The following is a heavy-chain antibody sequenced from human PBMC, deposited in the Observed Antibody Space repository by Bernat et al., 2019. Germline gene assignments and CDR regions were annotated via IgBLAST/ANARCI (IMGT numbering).Heavy chain of an antibody. J-gene: IGHJ5*02. CDR2: INPNSGGT. CDR3: ARGAGYCSSTSCYYWFDP. V-gene: IGHV1-2*04. Sequence: QVQLVQSGAEVKKPGASVKVSCKASGYTFTGYYMHWVRQAPGQGLEWMGWINPNSGGTNYAQKFQGWVTMTRDTSISTAYTELSRLRADDTAVYYCARGAGYCSSTSCYYWFDPWGQGTLVTVSS. CDR1: GYTFTGYY. D-gene: IGHD2-2*01.